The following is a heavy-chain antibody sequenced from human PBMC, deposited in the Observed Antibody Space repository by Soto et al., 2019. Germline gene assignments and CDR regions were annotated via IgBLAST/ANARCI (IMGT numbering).Heavy chain of an antibody. CDR2: IWYDGSNK. J-gene: IGHJ6*02. CDR3: ARDWDGGNSFIRYYYGMDV. D-gene: IGHD2-21*02. V-gene: IGHV3-33*01. CDR1: GFTFSSYG. Sequence: GGSLRLSCAASGFTFSSYGMHWVRQAPGKGLEWVAVIWYDGSNKYYADSVKGRFTISRDNSKNTLYLQMNSLRAEDTAVYYCARDWDGGNSFIRYYYGMDVWGQGTTVTVSS.